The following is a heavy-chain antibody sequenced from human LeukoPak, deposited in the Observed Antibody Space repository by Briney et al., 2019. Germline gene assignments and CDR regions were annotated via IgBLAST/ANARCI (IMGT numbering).Heavy chain of an antibody. CDR1: GYTFTSYG. Sequence: ASVKVSCKASGYTFTSYGISWVRQAPGQGLEWMGWISAYNGNTNYAQKLQGRVTMTTDTSTSTAYMELRSLRSDDTAVYYCARVLGMLYYYYYYMDVWDKGTTVTVSS. V-gene: IGHV1-18*01. CDR2: ISAYNGNT. CDR3: ARVLGMLYYYYYYMDV. D-gene: IGHD2-8*01. J-gene: IGHJ6*03.